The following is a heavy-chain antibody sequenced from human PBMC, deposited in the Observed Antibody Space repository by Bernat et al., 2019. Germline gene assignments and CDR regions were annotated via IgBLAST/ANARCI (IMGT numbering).Heavy chain of an antibody. CDR1: GFTFSSYA. J-gene: IGHJ4*02. CDR3: AKVASYGYVLDY. D-gene: IGHD5-18*01. CDR2: ISGSGGRT. Sequence: EVQLLESGGGLVQPGGSLRLSCAASGFTFSSYAMSWVRQAPGKGLEWVSAISGSGGRTYYAASVKGRFTISSDNSKNTLYLQMTSLRAEDTAVYYCAKVASYGYVLDYWGQGTLVTVSS. V-gene: IGHV3-23*01.